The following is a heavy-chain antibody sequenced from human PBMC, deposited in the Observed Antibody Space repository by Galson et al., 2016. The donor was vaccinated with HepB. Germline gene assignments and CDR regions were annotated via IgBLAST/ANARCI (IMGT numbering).Heavy chain of an antibody. D-gene: IGHD2-2*01. Sequence: ETLSLTCTVSGGSISSSRYSWGWIRQPPGKGLEWIGCLYYSGSTYYNSSLKSRVTISVDTSKNQFSLNLSAVTAADTAVYYCARYRSSTSCSRYGDILTGYDGPFWGQGTLVTVSS. J-gene: IGHJ4*02. CDR3: ARYRSSTSCSRYGDILTGYDGPF. V-gene: IGHV4-39*01. CDR2: LYYSGST. CDR1: GGSISSSRYS.